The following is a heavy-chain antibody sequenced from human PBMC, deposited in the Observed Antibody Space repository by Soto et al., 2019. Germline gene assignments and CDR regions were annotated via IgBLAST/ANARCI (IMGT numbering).Heavy chain of an antibody. CDR1: GATFSSYA. J-gene: IGHJ4*02. Sequence: QVLQVQSGAEVKKPGSSVKVSCKLSGATFSSYAMSWVRQAPGQGLEWIGGIIPFFGTPNYAQKFQGRVTITADTSTATSYMELSSLRSDDTAVYYCARDKGAYYSHLVYWGQGTLVTVSS. CDR3: ARDKGAYYSHLVY. CDR2: IIPFFGTP. V-gene: IGHV1-69*06. D-gene: IGHD3-22*01.